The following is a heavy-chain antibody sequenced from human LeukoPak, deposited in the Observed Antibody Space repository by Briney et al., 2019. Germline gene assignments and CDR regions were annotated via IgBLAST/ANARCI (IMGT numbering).Heavy chain of an antibody. CDR2: ISSSSSYI. D-gene: IGHD6-13*01. V-gene: IGHV3-21*01. CDR1: GFTFSSYS. Sequence: GGSLRLSCAASGFTFSSYSMNWVRQAPGKGLEWVSSISSSSSYIYYADSVKGRFTISRDNAKNSLYLQMNSLRAEDTAVYYCASGRIAAPGTKDGFSRGLYYFDYWGQGTLVTVSS. CDR3: ASGRIAAPGTKDGFSRGLYYFDY. J-gene: IGHJ4*02.